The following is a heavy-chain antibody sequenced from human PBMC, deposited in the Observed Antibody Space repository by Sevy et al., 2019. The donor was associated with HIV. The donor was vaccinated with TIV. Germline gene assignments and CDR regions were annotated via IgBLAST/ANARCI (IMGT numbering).Heavy chain of an antibody. D-gene: IGHD6-19*01. J-gene: IGHJ4*02. V-gene: IGHV3-7*03. CDR2: IKQDGSEK. CDR3: ARDQPVAGFDY. CDR1: GFTFGSYW. Sequence: GGSLRLSCAASGFTFGSYWMSWVRQAPGKGLEWVANIKQDGSEKYYVDSVKGRFTISRDNAKNPLYLQMNSVRAEDTAVYYCARDQPVAGFDYWGQGTLVTVSS.